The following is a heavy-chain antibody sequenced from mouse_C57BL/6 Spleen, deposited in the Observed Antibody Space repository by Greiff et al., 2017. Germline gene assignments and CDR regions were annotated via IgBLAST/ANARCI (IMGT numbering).Heavy chain of an antibody. Sequence: QVQLQQPGAELVKPGASVKVSCKASGYTFTSYWMHWVKQRPGQGLEWIGRILPSDSDTNYNQKFKGKATLTVYQSSSTAYMQLRSLTSESYAVYDCAIPPHRVVDPWFAYWGQGTLVTVSA. D-gene: IGHD1-1*01. J-gene: IGHJ3*01. CDR2: ILPSDSDT. CDR3: AIPPHRVVDPWFAY. V-gene: IGHV1-74*01. CDR1: GYTFTSYW.